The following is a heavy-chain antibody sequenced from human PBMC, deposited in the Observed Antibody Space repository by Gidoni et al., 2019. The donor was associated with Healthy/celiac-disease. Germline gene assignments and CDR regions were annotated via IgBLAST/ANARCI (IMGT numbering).Heavy chain of an antibody. CDR1: GFTFSSYA. V-gene: IGHV3-23*01. CDR2: ISGSGGST. D-gene: IGHD2-15*01. J-gene: IGHJ4*02. CDR3: AKDQANGAPIVVVVAATPSFDY. Sequence: EVQLLESGGGLVQPGGSLRLSCAASGFTFSSYAMSWVRQAPGKGLEWVSAISGSGGSTYYADSVKGRFTISRDNSKNTLYLQMNSLRAEDTAVYYCAKDQANGAPIVVVVAATPSFDYWGQGTLVTVSS.